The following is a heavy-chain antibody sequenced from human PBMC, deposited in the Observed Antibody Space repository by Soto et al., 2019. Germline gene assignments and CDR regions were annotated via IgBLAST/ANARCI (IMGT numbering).Heavy chain of an antibody. CDR3: ARGRVYSSSSGPYYYGMDV. D-gene: IGHD6-6*01. CDR2: INHSGST. V-gene: IGHV4-34*01. Sequence: QVQLQQWGAGLLKPSETLSLTCAVYGGSFSGYYWSWIRQPPGKGLEWIGEINHSGSTNYNPSLKSRVTRSVDTSKDQFSLKLSSVTAAVTAVYYCARGRVYSSSSGPYYYGMDVWGQGTTVTVSS. CDR1: GGSFSGYY. J-gene: IGHJ6*02.